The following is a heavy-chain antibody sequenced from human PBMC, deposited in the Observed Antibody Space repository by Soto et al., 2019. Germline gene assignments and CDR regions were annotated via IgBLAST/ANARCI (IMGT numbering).Heavy chain of an antibody. Sequence: QITLKESGPTLVRPTQTLTLTCAFSGFSLSTSGVGVGWIRQPPGKALEWLAVIYWDDSKHYSPSLRSRLTITKDTSKKHVVFTMTNMDTIDTGTYYCAHKGPEDWPLDYWGQGTLVTVSS. D-gene: IGHD3-9*01. V-gene: IGHV2-5*02. J-gene: IGHJ4*02. CDR1: GFSLSTSGVG. CDR2: IYWDDSK. CDR3: AHKGPEDWPLDY.